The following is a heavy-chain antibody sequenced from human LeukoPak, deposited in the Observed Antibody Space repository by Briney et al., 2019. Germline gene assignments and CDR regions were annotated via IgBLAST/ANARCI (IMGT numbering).Heavy chain of an antibody. CDR1: GYSFTSHW. Sequence: GESLKISCKGSGYSFTSHWIGWVRQMPGKGLEWMGIIYPGDSESRYSPSFQGQVTSSADKSISTAYLQWSSLKASDTAIYYCARLQGSYSSSWYDYWGQGTLVTVSS. CDR3: ARLQGSYSSSWYDY. V-gene: IGHV5-51*01. J-gene: IGHJ4*02. D-gene: IGHD6-13*01. CDR2: IYPGDSES.